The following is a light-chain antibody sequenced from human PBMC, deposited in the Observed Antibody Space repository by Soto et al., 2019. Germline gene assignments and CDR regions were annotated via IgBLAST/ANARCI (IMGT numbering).Light chain of an antibody. CDR3: QQYGSSPTWT. CDR1: QSVSSN. J-gene: IGKJ1*01. Sequence: EIEMTQSPATLSVSPVARAPLSCRASQSVSSNLAWYQQKPGQAPRLLIYGASTRATGIPARFSGSGSGTEFTLTISSLQSEDFAVYYCQQYGSSPTWTFGQGTKVDIK. V-gene: IGKV3-15*01. CDR2: GAS.